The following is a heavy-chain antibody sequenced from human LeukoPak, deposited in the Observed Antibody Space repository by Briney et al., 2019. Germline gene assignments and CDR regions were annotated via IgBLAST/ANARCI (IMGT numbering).Heavy chain of an antibody. Sequence: GGSLRLSCAASGFIFSNYDMHWVRQVAGKGLEWVSHIGTGTDTHYSDSVKGRFTISRENAKSSLYLHMNSLRAGDTAVYYCARDRRADYGRNDDAFDVWGQGTMVTVSS. J-gene: IGHJ3*01. V-gene: IGHV3-13*01. CDR1: GFIFSNYD. CDR3: ARDRRADYGRNDDAFDV. CDR2: IGTGTDT. D-gene: IGHD4-23*01.